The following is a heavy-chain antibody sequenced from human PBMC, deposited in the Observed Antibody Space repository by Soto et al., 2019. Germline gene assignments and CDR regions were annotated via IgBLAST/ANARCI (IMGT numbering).Heavy chain of an antibody. V-gene: IGHV1-69*02. CDR1: GGTFSSYT. CDR2: IIPILGIA. CDR3: ARANYYGSGSYYKGDAFDI. Sequence: SVKVSCKASGGTFSSYTISWVRQAPGQGLEWMGRIIPILGIANYAQKFQGRVTITADKSTSTAFMELSSLRSEDTAVCYCARANYYGSGSYYKGDAFDIWGQGTMVTVSS. D-gene: IGHD3-10*01. J-gene: IGHJ3*02.